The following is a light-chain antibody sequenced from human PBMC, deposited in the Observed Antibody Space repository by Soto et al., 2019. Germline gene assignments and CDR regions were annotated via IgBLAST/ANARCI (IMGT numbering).Light chain of an antibody. J-gene: IGLJ2*01. Sequence: QSALTQPASVSGSPGQSITISCTGTSSDVGGYNYVSWYQQHPGKAPKLMIYEVSNRPSGVSNRFSGSKSGNTASLTISGLQAEDEADYYCSSYTSSSTLVVFGGGTQRTV. CDR3: SSYTSSSTLVV. V-gene: IGLV2-14*01. CDR2: EVS. CDR1: SSDVGGYNY.